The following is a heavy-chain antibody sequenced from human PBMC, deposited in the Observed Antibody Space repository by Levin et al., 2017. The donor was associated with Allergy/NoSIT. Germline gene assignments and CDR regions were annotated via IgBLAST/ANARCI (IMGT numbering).Heavy chain of an antibody. CDR2: INHSGSA. V-gene: IGHV4-34*01. J-gene: IGHJ6*03. Sequence: SQTLSLTCAVYGGSFSGYYWSWIRQPPGKGLDWIAEINHSGSANYNPSLKSRVTISVDTSKNQFSLKVSSVTAADTAVYYCARGRGNCTSTNCYYYSYMDVWGKGTPVTVSS. CDR1: GGSFSGYY. CDR3: ARGRGNCTSTNCYYYSYMDV. D-gene: IGHD2-2*01.